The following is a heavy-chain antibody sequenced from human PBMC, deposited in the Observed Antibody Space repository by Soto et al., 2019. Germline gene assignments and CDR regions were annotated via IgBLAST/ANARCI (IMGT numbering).Heavy chain of an antibody. Sequence: GGSLRLSCAASGFTFSSYAMHWVRQAPGKGLEWVAVISYDGSNKYYADSVKGRFTISRDNSKNTLYLQMNSLRAEDTAVYYCARVSDIVATYPAYWGQETLVTVSS. V-gene: IGHV3-30-3*01. J-gene: IGHJ4*02. CDR1: GFTFSSYA. CDR2: ISYDGSNK. CDR3: ARVSDIVATYPAY. D-gene: IGHD5-12*01.